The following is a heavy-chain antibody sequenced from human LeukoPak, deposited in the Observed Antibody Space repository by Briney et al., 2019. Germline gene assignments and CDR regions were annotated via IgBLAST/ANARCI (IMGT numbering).Heavy chain of an antibody. CDR2: INHSGST. CDR1: GGSFSGYY. V-gene: IGHV4-34*01. J-gene: IGHJ4*02. Sequence: SETLSLTCAVYGGSFSGYYWSWIRQPPGKGLEWIGEINHSGSTNYNPSLKSRVTISINTSKNQFSLKLSSVTAADTAVYYCARGRLIVVVVAATMVTASGPVDYWGQGTLVTVSS. CDR3: ARGRLIVVVVAATMVTASGPVDY. D-gene: IGHD2-15*01.